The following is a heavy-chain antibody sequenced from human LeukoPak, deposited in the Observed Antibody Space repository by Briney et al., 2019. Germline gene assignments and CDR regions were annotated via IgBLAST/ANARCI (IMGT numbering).Heavy chain of an antibody. CDR2: ISWDDDST. CDR3: ARGLGGLD. D-gene: IGHD3-10*01. CDR1: GFKVDDFA. Sequence: GGSLRLSCAASGFKVDDFAMHWVRQTPGKGLEWVAAISWDDDSTYYVDSVKGRFTISRDNSKNSLYLQMNSLRSDDTALYYCARGLGGLDWGQGTLVTVSS. J-gene: IGHJ4*02. V-gene: IGHV3-43D*04.